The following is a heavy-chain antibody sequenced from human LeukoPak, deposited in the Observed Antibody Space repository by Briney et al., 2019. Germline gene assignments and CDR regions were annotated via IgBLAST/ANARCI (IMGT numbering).Heavy chain of an antibody. Sequence: GRSLRLSCAASGFTFSSYGMHWVRQAPGKGLEWVAVIWYEGSNKYYADSVKGRFTISRDNSKNTLYLQMNSLRAEDTAVYYCAKDALIVVVPAAISGWFDPWGQGTLVTVSS. CDR3: AKDALIVVVPAAISGWFDP. J-gene: IGHJ5*02. CDR1: GFTFSSYG. CDR2: IWYEGSNK. D-gene: IGHD2-2*01. V-gene: IGHV3-33*06.